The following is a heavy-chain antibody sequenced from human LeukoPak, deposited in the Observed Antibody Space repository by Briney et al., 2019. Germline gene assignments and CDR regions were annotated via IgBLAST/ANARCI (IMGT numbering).Heavy chain of an antibody. V-gene: IGHV3-7*01. D-gene: IGHD6-6*01. CDR3: ARERGIAARHYYYYYMDV. J-gene: IGHJ6*03. Sequence: PGGSLRLSCAASGFTFSSYWMSWVRQAPGKGLEWVANINQDGSEKYCVDSVKGRFTVSRDNVKNSLYLQMNSLRAEDTAVYCCARERGIAARHYYYYYMDVWGKGTTVTVSS. CDR2: INQDGSEK. CDR1: GFTFSSYW.